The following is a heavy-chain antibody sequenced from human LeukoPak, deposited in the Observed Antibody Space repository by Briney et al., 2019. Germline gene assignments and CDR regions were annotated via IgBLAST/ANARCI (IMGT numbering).Heavy chain of an antibody. CDR1: GGSISSYY. Sequence: SETLSLTCTVSGGSISSYYWSWIRQPPGKGLEWIGYIYYSGSTNYNPSLKSRVTISVDTSRNQFSLKLSSVTAADTAVYYCARSTNYHLSSWYHEFDYWGQGTLVTVSS. CDR2: IYYSGST. CDR3: ARSTNYHLSSWYHEFDY. V-gene: IGHV4-59*01. J-gene: IGHJ4*02. D-gene: IGHD6-13*01.